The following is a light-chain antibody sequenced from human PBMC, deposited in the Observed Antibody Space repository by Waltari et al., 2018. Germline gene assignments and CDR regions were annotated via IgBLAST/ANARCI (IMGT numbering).Light chain of an antibody. J-gene: IGKJ1*01. CDR1: ENVRDSY. Sequence: EIVLTQSPGTLSLSPGDRATLSCRASENVRDSYVAWYQQKVGQSPRLLIYGSATRISGVPDRFTGYGSGTEVTLKIARVEPEDFAVYFCQQYGSAPRTFGQGTRVEMK. CDR2: GSA. CDR3: QQYGSAPRT. V-gene: IGKV3-20*01.